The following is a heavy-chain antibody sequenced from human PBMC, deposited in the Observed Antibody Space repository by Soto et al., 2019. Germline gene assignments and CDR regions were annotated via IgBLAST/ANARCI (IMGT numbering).Heavy chain of an antibody. CDR2: INAGNGNT. CDR1: GYTFTTYT. J-gene: IGHJ5*02. D-gene: IGHD2-21*02. V-gene: IGHV1-3*01. Sequence: ASVKVSCKASGYTFTTYTIHWVRQAPGQRLEWMGCINAGNGNTKYSQKFQGRVTITRDTSASTACMELSSLRSEDTAVYYCARDLGDSVIYWFDPWGQGTLVTVSS. CDR3: ARDLGDSVIYWFDP.